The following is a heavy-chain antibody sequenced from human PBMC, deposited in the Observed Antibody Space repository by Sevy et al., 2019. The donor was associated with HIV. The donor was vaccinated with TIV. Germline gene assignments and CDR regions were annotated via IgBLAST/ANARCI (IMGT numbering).Heavy chain of an antibody. J-gene: IGHJ6*02. CDR3: ARGGGDFRSGYYGYYYYGMDV. CDR2: INPNSGGT. D-gene: IGHD3-3*01. Sequence: VTVKVSCKASGYTFTGYYMHWVRQAPRQGLERMGWINPNSGGTNYPQKFQGRVTMTRDRSISTAYMELSRLRSDDTAVYCCARGGGDFRSGYYGYYYYGMDVWGQGTTVTVSS. V-gene: IGHV1-2*02. CDR1: GYTFTGYY.